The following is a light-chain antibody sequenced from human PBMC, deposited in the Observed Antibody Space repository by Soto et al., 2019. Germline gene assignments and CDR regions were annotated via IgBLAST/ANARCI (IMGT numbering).Light chain of an antibody. J-gene: IGLJ1*01. Sequence: QSALTQPPSVSGSPGQSVTISCTWISANIGAGYDVHWYQQLPGTAPKLLIYGSSDRPSGVPDRFSGSKSGTSASLAITGLQAEDEADYYCQSYDSSLINYVFGTGTKVTVL. CDR2: GSS. V-gene: IGLV1-40*01. CDR1: SANIGAGYD. CDR3: QSYDSSLINYV.